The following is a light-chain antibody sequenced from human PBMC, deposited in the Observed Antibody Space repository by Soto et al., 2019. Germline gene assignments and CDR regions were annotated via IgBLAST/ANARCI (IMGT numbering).Light chain of an antibody. Sequence: IVLTQSPGTLSLSPVERATLSCRASQSVSSSYLAWYQQKPGQAPRLLIYGASSRATGIPDRFSGSGSGTDFTLTISRLEPEDFAVYYCQQYGSSPRITFGQGTRLEIK. CDR3: QQYGSSPRIT. CDR2: GAS. J-gene: IGKJ5*01. CDR1: QSVSSSY. V-gene: IGKV3-20*01.